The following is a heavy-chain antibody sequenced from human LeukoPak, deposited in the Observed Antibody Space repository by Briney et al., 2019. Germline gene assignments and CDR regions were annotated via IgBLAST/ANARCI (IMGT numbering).Heavy chain of an antibody. CDR2: IYYSGST. J-gene: IGHJ2*01. CDR3: ARDAYSSSSSWYFDL. CDR1: GGSISSYY. V-gene: IGHV4-59*12. Sequence: KPSETLSLTCTVSGGSISSYYWSWIRQPPGKGLEWIGHIYYSGSTNYNPSLKSRVTISVDTSKNQFSLKLSSVTAADTAVYYCARDAYSSSSSWYFDLWGRGTLVTVSS. D-gene: IGHD6-6*01.